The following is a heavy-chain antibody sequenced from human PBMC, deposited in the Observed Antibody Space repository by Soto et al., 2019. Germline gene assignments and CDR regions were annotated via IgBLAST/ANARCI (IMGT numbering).Heavy chain of an antibody. CDR1: GFTFSSYW. CDR2: IKQDGSEK. Sequence: EVQLVESGGGLVQPGGSLRLSCAASGFTFSSYWMSWVRQAPGKGLEWVANIKQDGSEKHYVDSVKGRFTISRDNAKNSLYLQMNGLRAEDRGVYYCASQGRLPDAFAIWGQGTMVTVSS. CDR3: ASQGRLPDAFAI. D-gene: IGHD6-25*01. J-gene: IGHJ3*02. V-gene: IGHV3-7*01.